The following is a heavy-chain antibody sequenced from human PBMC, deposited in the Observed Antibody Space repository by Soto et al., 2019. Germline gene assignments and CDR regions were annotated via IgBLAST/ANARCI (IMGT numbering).Heavy chain of an antibody. Sequence: QVQLVQSGAEVKKPGSSVKVSCKASGGTFSNYAISWVRQAPGQGLEWMGGIIPIFGTANYAQKFQGRVTITADESTSTAYMELSSLRSEDTVVYYCASTPRILTGYYNGDFDYWGQGTLVTVSS. CDR1: GGTFSNYA. CDR2: IIPIFGTA. CDR3: ASTPRILTGYYNGDFDY. J-gene: IGHJ4*02. D-gene: IGHD3-9*01. V-gene: IGHV1-69*01.